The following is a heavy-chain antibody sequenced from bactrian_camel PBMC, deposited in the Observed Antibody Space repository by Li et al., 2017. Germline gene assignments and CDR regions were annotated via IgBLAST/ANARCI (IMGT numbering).Heavy chain of an antibody. D-gene: IGHD7*01. J-gene: IGHJ4*01. CDR3: NARNLGGTSCRGNY. Sequence: HVQLVESGGGSVQAGETLKLSCIASGFTFGDSDMAWYRQAPGDECEMVSRLVIDGFSTTASDGTTYYADSVKGRFTISRDNAKNTLYLQMYSLKPEDTAMYYCNARNLGGTSCRGNYWGQGTQVTVS. CDR2: IDGFSTTASDGTT. V-gene: IGHV3S63*01. CDR1: GFTFGDSD.